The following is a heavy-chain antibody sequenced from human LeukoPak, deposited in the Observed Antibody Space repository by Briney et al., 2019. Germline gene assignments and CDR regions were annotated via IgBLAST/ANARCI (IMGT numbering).Heavy chain of an antibody. J-gene: IGHJ4*02. CDR1: GGSISSSSYY. CDR3: AREGVGANVFDY. D-gene: IGHD1-26*01. CDR2: LYDSGST. Sequence: SETLSLTCTVSGGSISSSSYYWDWIRQPPGKGLEWIGNLYDSGSTNYNPSLKSRVTISVDTSKNQFSLKLSSVTAADTAVYYCAREGVGANVFDYWGQGTLVTVSS. V-gene: IGHV4-39*07.